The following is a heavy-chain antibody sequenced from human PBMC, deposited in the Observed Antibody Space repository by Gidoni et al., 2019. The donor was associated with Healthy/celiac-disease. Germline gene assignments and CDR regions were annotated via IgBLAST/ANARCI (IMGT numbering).Heavy chain of an antibody. D-gene: IGHD5-18*01. J-gene: IGHJ4*02. CDR3: SKAPDTAMVPLDY. CDR1: GVTFSSYA. V-gene: IGHV3-23*01. Sequence: EVQLLESGGGLVQPGGSLRLSCAASGVTFSSYAMGWGRQAPGKGVGCVSAISGSGGSTYYADSVKGRFTISRYNSKNTLYLQMNSLSAEDTAVYYCSKAPDTAMVPLDYWGQGTLVTVSS. CDR2: ISGSGGST.